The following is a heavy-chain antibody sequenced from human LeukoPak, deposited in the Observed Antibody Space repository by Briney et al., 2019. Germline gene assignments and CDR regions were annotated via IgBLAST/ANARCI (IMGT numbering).Heavy chain of an antibody. CDR3: ARATLGYCTNGVCYPLFDY. D-gene: IGHD2-8*01. CDR1: GGSTSRYY. Sequence: SETLSLTCTVSGGSTSRYYWTWIRQPPGKSLEWIGYIYYSGSTTYNPSLKSRVTISIDTSKNRFSLNLTSVTAADTAVYYCARATLGYCTNGVCYPLFDYWGQGTLVTVSS. V-gene: IGHV4-59*08. J-gene: IGHJ4*02. CDR2: IYYSGST.